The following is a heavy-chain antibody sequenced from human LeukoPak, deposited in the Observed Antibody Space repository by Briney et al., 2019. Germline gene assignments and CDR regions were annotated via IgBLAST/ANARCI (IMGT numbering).Heavy chain of an antibody. CDR2: INSDGSST. J-gene: IGHJ4*02. Sequence: PGGSLRLSCAASGFTFSIFWMHWVRRVPGKGPVWVSRINSDGSSTDYADSVKGRFTISRDNAKSTLYLQMNSLRTEDTSVYYCASDSIYCSGGSCYWAFWGQGTLATVSS. CDR3: ASDSIYCSGGSCYWAF. V-gene: IGHV3-74*01. CDR1: GFTFSIFW. D-gene: IGHD2-15*01.